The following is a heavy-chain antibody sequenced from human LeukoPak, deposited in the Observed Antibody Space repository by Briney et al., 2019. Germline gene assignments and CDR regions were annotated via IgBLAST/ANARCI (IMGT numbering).Heavy chain of an antibody. Sequence: SETLSLTCTVSGGSISSYYWSWIRQPPGKGLEWIGYIYYSGSTNYNPSLKSRVTIPVDTSKNQFSLKLSSVTAADTAVYYCARVMDYDFWSGYYYFDYWGQGTLVTVSS. J-gene: IGHJ4*02. CDR1: GGSISSYY. CDR3: ARVMDYDFWSGYYYFDY. V-gene: IGHV4-59*01. CDR2: IYYSGST. D-gene: IGHD3-3*01.